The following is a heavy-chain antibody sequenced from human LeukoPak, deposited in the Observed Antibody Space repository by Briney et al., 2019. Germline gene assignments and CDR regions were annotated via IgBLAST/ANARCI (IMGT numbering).Heavy chain of an antibody. D-gene: IGHD6-13*01. CDR2: IYPGDSDT. CDR3: ASRYSSSWGPRDAFDI. Sequence: GESLKISCKGSGYSFTSYWIGWVRQMPGKGLEWMGIIYPGDSDTRYSPSFQGQVTISADKSISTAYLQWSSLKASDTAMYYCASRYSSSWGPRDAFDIWGQGTMVTVSS. J-gene: IGHJ3*02. CDR1: GYSFTSYW. V-gene: IGHV5-51*01.